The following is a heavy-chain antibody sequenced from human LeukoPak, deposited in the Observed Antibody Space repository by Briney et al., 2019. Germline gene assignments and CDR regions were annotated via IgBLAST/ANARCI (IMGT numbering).Heavy chain of an antibody. CDR1: GGSFSGYY. CDR3: ARGGVAADY. CDR2: INHSGST. Sequence: PSETLSLTCAVYGGSFSGYYWSWIRQPPGKGLEWIGEINHSGSTNYNPSLKSRVTISVDTSKNQFSLKLSSVTAADTAVYYCARGGVAADYWGQGTLVTVPS. V-gene: IGHV4-34*01. D-gene: IGHD2-8*01. J-gene: IGHJ4*02.